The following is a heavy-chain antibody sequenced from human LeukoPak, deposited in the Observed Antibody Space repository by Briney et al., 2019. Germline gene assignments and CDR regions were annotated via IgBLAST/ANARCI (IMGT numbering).Heavy chain of an antibody. CDR1: GYNFTTYW. V-gene: IGHV5-51*01. CDR2: IYPGDSDT. D-gene: IGHD3-10*01. J-gene: IGHJ4*02. Sequence: AESLKISCQGSGYNFTTYWMAWVRQMPGKGLEWMGIIYPGDSDTRYSLSFQGQVTISADKSISTAYLQWSSLKASDTAVYYCARHLGEDYFDYWGQGTLVTVSS. CDR3: ARHLGEDYFDY.